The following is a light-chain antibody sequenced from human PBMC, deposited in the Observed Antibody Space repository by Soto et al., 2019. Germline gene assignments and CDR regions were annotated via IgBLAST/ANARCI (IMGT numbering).Light chain of an antibody. CDR1: QSVSSY. J-gene: IGKJ5*01. V-gene: IGKV3-11*01. CDR2: DAS. Sequence: ETVLTQSPATLSLSPGERATLSCKASQSVSSYLAWYQQKPSQAPRLLIYDASNRATGIPARFSGSGSGTDFTLTISSLEPEDFAVYYCQQRSNWISFGQGTRLEI. CDR3: QQRSNWIS.